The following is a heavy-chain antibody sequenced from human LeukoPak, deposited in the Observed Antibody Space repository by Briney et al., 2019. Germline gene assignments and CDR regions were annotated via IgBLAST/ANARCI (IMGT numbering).Heavy chain of an antibody. V-gene: IGHV1-69*13. CDR2: IIPIFGTA. CDR3: ARAISPGTSTPDY. J-gene: IGHJ4*02. CDR1: GGTFSSYA. Sequence: ASVKVSCKASGGTFSSYAISWVRQAPGQGLEWMGGIIPIFGTANYAQKFQGRVTITADESTSTAYMELSSLRSEDTAVYYCARAISPGTSTPDYWGQGTLVTVSS. D-gene: IGHD1-7*01.